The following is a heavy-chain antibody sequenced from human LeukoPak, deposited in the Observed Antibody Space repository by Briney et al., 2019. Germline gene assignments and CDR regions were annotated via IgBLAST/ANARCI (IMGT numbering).Heavy chain of an antibody. CDR1: GYTFTGYY. V-gene: IGHV1-2*02. CDR2: INPNSGGT. D-gene: IGHD1-26*01. Sequence: GASVKVSCKASGYTFTGYYMHWVRQAPGQGLEWMGWINPNSGGTNYAQKFQGRVTMTRDTSISTAYMELSRLRSDDTAVYYCAGGGIVGATSHDAFDIWGQGTMVTVSS. CDR3: AGGGIVGATSHDAFDI. J-gene: IGHJ3*02.